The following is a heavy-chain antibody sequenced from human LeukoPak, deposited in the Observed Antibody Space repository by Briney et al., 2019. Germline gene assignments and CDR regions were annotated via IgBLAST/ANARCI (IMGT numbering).Heavy chain of an antibody. D-gene: IGHD3-10*01. CDR1: GFNFSSLA. J-gene: IGHJ5*02. V-gene: IGHV3-23*01. Sequence: GGSLRLFCAASGFNFSSLAMSLVRQAPGEGPAWVSAISGSGGSTYYADSVKGRFTISRDNSKNTLYLQMNSLRAEDTAVYYCAKDRAAVDPPTMVRGVIILGWFDPWGQGTLVTVSS. CDR3: AKDRAAVDPPTMVRGVIILGWFDP. CDR2: ISGSGGST.